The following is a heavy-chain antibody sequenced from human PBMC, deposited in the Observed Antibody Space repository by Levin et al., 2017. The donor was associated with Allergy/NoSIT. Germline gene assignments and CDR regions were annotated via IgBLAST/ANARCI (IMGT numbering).Heavy chain of an antibody. CDR3: ASLGYSYGSVDY. V-gene: IGHV4-59*01. CDR2: IYYSGST. Sequence: PSETLSLTCTVSGGSISSYYWSWIRQPPGKGLEWIGYIYYSGSTNYNPSLKSRVTISVDTSKNQFSLKLSSVTAADTAVYYCASLGYSYGSVDYWGQGTLVTVSS. CDR1: GGSISSYY. D-gene: IGHD5-18*01. J-gene: IGHJ4*02.